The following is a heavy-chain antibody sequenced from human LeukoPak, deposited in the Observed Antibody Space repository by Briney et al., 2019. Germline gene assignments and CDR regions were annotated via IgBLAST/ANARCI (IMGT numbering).Heavy chain of an antibody. V-gene: IGHV1-2*06. CDR2: INPDSGGT. J-gene: IGHJ3*02. CDR1: GYTFTGYY. Sequence: GASVKVSCKASGYTFTGYYMHWVRQAPGQGLEWMGRINPDSGGTNYAQKFQGRVTMTRDTSISTAYMELSRLRSDDTAVYYCARATPNDYARYTDAFDIWGQGTMVTVSS. CDR3: ARATPNDYARYTDAFDI. D-gene: IGHD2-2*01.